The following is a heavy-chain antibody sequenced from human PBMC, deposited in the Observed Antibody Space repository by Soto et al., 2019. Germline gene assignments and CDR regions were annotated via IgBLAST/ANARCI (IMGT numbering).Heavy chain of an antibody. CDR1: GFTCISYG. CDR2: ISYDGNNK. Sequence: PGGSLRLSCAASGFTCISYGMHWVRQASGKGLEWVAVISYDGNNKYYADSVKGRFTISRDNSKNTLYLQMDSLRAEDTALYYCAKVIKYSSSPPDYWGQGTLVTVSS. CDR3: AKVIKYSSSPPDY. D-gene: IGHD6-6*01. V-gene: IGHV3-30*18. J-gene: IGHJ4*02.